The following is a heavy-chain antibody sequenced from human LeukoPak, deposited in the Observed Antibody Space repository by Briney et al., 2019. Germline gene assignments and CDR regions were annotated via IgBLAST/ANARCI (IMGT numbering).Heavy chain of an antibody. CDR2: ISGSGGST. CDR3: ARDLSNYYGSGGYRYFDY. D-gene: IGHD3-10*01. Sequence: GGSLRLSCATSGFTFSSYAMSWVRQAPGKGLEWVSAISGSGGSTYYADSVKGRFTISRDNSKNTLYLQMNSLRAEDTAVYYCARDLSNYYGSGGYRYFDYWGQGTLVTVSS. J-gene: IGHJ4*02. V-gene: IGHV3-23*01. CDR1: GFTFSSYA.